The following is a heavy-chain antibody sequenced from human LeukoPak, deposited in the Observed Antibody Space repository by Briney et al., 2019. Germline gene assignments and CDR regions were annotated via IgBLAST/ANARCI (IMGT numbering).Heavy chain of an antibody. J-gene: IGHJ4*02. Sequence: SETLSLTCTVSDGSISSYYWSRIRQPPGKGLEWIGYINFSGTTKYNSSFKSRVTISVDKSKNQFSLKLSSVTAADTAVYYCARDSSIWYRGAFDYWGQGTLVTVSS. CDR2: INFSGTT. D-gene: IGHD6-13*01. V-gene: IGHV4-59*12. CDR3: ARDSSIWYRGAFDY. CDR1: DGSISSYY.